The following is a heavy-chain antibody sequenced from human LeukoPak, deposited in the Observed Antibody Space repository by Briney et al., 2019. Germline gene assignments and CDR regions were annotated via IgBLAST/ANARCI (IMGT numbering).Heavy chain of an antibody. J-gene: IGHJ4*03. CDR2: ISGSGGST. D-gene: IGHD1-1*01. CDR1: GFSFSTYS. V-gene: IGHV3-23*01. Sequence: GGSLRLSCAASGFSFSTYSFSWVRQAPGKGLEWVSAISGSGGSTYYADSVKGRFTISRDNSKNTLYLQMNSLRAEDTAVYYCAKQLIGTAFDYWGQGTTVTVSS. CDR3: AKQLIGTAFDY.